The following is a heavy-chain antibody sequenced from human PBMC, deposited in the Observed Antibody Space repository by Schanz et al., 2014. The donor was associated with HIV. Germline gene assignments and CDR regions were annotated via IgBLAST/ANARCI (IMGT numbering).Heavy chain of an antibody. CDR1: GGTLTNYA. Sequence: QVQLVQSGAEVKKPGSSVKVSCKASGGTLTNYAISWVRQAPGQGLEWMGGIVPMLGKTRYAQKFQGRVTITADESMSTAYMELSSLRSEDTAVYYCSRAFYSDSGSFYSVDPWGQGTLVTVSS. CDR2: IVPMLGKT. V-gene: IGHV1-69*01. CDR3: SRAFYSDSGSFYSVDP. J-gene: IGHJ5*02. D-gene: IGHD3-10*01.